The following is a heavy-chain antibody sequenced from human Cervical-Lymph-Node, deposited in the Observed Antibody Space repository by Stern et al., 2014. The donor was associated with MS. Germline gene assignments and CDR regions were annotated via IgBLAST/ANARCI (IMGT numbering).Heavy chain of an antibody. CDR3: ARDDHYYDSSGYV. CDR2: ISSSSSYI. Sequence: EVQLVESGGGLVKPGGSLRLSCAASGFTFSSYSMNWVRQAPGKGLEWVSYISSSSSYIYYADSVKGRFTISRDNAKNSLYLQMNSLRAEDTAVYYCARDDHYYDSSGYVWGQGTLVTVSS. J-gene: IGHJ4*02. CDR1: GFTFSSYS. V-gene: IGHV3-21*01. D-gene: IGHD3-22*01.